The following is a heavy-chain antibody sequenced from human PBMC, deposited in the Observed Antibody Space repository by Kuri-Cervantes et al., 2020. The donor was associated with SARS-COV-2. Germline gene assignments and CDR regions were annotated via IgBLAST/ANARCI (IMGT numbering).Heavy chain of an antibody. CDR2: ISADEGIK. CDR3: AREWRRGTYRSYYFDH. V-gene: IGHV3-30*01. J-gene: IGHJ4*02. CDR1: GFTFSAYA. D-gene: IGHD1-26*01. Sequence: GGPLRLSCAASGFTFSAYALHWIRQAPGKGLDWVAVISADEGIKYYADSARGRFTISRDTSKNTLFLQMDNLRSEDTGVYFCAREWRRGTYRSYYFDHWGQGARVTCSS.